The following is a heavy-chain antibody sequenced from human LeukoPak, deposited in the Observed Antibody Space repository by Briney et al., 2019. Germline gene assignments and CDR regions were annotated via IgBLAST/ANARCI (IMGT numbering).Heavy chain of an antibody. Sequence: TSETLSLTCTVSGGSISSGGYYWSWIRQHPGKGLEWIGYIYYSGSTYYNPSLKSRVTISIDTSKNQFSLKLSSVTAADTAVYYCATTSYDFWSGYYPQNNWFDPWGQGTLVTVSS. CDR2: IYYSGST. J-gene: IGHJ5*02. CDR1: GGSISSGGYY. CDR3: ATTSYDFWSGYYPQNNWFDP. D-gene: IGHD3-3*01. V-gene: IGHV4-31*03.